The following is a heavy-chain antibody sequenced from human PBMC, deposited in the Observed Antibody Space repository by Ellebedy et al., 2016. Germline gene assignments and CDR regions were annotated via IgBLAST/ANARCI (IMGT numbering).Heavy chain of an antibody. J-gene: IGHJ4*02. CDR1: GGSISSGDYY. CDR3: ARPHYYDSSGYSKGGDY. V-gene: IGHV4-39*07. D-gene: IGHD3-22*01. Sequence: SETLSLXXTVSGGSISSGDYYWGWIRQPPGKGLEWIGSIFYSGSTYYNPSLKSRVTISVDTSKNQFSLKLSSVTAADTAVYYCARPHYYDSSGYSKGGDYWGQGTLVTVSS. CDR2: IFYSGST.